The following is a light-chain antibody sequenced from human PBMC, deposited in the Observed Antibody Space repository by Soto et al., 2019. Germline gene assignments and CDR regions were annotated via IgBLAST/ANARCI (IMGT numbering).Light chain of an antibody. CDR1: NSNIESNT. J-gene: IGLJ2*01. V-gene: IGLV1-44*01. CDR3: AAWDDSLNGHVV. Sequence: QAVVTQPPSASGTPGQRVTISCSGSNSNIESNTVNWYQQLPGTAPKLLIYSNNRRPSGVPDRFSGSKSGTSASLAISGLQSDDEADYYCAAWDDSLNGHVVFGGGTKLTVL. CDR2: SNN.